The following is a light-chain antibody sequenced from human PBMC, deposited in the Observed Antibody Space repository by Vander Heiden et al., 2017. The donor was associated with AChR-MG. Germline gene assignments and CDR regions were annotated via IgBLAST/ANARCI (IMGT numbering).Light chain of an antibody. Sequence: DIQMTSSPSSLSASVGDRVTITCRASHTIIKFLNWYQQKVGKAPKLLIYGASNLQSGVPSRFSGSGSGTELTLTISSLQPEDFATYYCQQSDISPYTFGQGTKVEIK. CDR3: QQSDISPYT. CDR2: GAS. CDR1: HTIIKF. V-gene: IGKV1-39*01. J-gene: IGKJ2*01.